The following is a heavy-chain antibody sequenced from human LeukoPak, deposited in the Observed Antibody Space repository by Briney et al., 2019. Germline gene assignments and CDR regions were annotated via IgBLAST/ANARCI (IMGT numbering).Heavy chain of an antibody. CDR2: ISPRGDSM. Sequence: PGGSLRLSCAGSGFTFSSYTMNWARPAPGKGLEWVSSISPRGDSMWHADSVKGRFTISRDNARNSLYMQINGLRVEDSAVYYCARDFLGESAAGGYWGQGIQVTVSS. D-gene: IGHD2-15*01. CDR3: ARDFLGESAAGGY. J-gene: IGHJ4*02. CDR1: GFTFSSYT. V-gene: IGHV3-21*01.